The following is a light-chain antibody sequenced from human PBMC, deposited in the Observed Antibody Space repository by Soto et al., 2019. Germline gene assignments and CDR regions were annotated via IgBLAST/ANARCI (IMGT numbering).Light chain of an antibody. J-gene: IGLJ1*01. CDR3: SAWDDSLNGLV. Sequence: QSVLTQPPSASGTPGQRVTISCSGSSSNIGSNTVNWYQQLPGTAPKLLIYNNNQRPSGVPDRFSGSKSDTSASLAISGLQSEDEAVYYCSAWDDSLNGLVFGTGTKLTGL. V-gene: IGLV1-44*01. CDR2: NNN. CDR1: SSNIGSNT.